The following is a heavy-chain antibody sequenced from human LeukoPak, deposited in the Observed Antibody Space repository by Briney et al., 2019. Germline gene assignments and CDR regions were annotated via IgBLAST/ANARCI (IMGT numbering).Heavy chain of an antibody. V-gene: IGHV4-59*08. J-gene: IGHJ4*02. CDR2: MSYTGST. Sequence: SETLSLTCTVSGGSISARNFWSWIRQPPGKGLEWIGSMSYTGSTNYNPSLKSRVTISVDTSKNQLSLKLSSVTAADTAVYYCATLITVVTPSHFDFWGQGTTVIVSS. D-gene: IGHD4-23*01. CDR1: GGSISARNF. CDR3: ATLITVVTPSHFDF.